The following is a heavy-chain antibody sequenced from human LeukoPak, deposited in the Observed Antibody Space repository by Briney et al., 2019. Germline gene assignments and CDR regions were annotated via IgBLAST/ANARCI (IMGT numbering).Heavy chain of an antibody. V-gene: IGHV3-23*01. D-gene: IGHD3-22*01. J-gene: IGHJ4*02. CDR3: AKRGVVIRVILVGFHKEAYCFDS. CDR1: GITLSNYG. Sequence: GGSLRLSCAVSGITLSNYGMSWVRQAPGKGLQWVAGISGSGGNTNYADSVKGRFTISRDNRKNTLYLQMNSLRAEDMAVYFCAKRGVVIRVILVGFHKEAYCFDSWGQGALVTVSS. CDR2: ISGSGGNT.